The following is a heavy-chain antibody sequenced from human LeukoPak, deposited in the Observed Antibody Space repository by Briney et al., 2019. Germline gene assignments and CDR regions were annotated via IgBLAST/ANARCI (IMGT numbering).Heavy chain of an antibody. CDR3: AREMDAHPRTLA. V-gene: IGHV4-34*01. CDR1: GGSFSGYY. J-gene: IGHJ5*02. Sequence: SETLSLTCAVYGGSFSGYYWSWIRQPPGKGLEWIGEINHSGSTNYNPSLKSRVTISVDTSKNQFSLKLSSVTAADTAMYYCAREMDAHPRTLAWGQGSLVTVSS. D-gene: IGHD5-24*01. CDR2: INHSGST.